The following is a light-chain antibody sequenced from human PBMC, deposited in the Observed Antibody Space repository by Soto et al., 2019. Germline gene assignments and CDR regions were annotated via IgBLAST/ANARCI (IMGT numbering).Light chain of an antibody. CDR2: GAS. V-gene: IGKV3-15*01. CDR1: QSVGSN. J-gene: IGKJ1*01. CDR3: HQYNNWPQT. Sequence: IVMTQSPATLSLSPGERATLSCRASQSVGSNLAWYQQNPGQAPRLLIYGASTRATGIPARFSGSGSGTEFTLTISSLQSEDFAVYYCHQYNNWPQTFGQGTKVDIK.